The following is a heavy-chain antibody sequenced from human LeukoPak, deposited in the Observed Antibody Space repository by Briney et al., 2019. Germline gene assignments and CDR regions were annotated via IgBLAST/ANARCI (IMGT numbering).Heavy chain of an antibody. CDR1: GFTFSSYA. CDR2: ISGSGSST. J-gene: IGHJ4*02. D-gene: IGHD3-3*01. CDR3: ARGVYDFWSGYYGLFDY. V-gene: IGHV3-23*01. Sequence: GGSLRLSCAASGFTFSSYAMSWVRQAPGKGLEWVSTISGSGSSTYYADSVKGRFTISRDNSKNTLYLQMNSLRAEDTAVYYCARGVYDFWSGYYGLFDYWGQGTLVTVSS.